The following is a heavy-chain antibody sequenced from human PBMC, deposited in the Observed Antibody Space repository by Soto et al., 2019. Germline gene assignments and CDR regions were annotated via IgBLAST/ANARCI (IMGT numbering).Heavy chain of an antibody. CDR2: IIPIFGTA. J-gene: IGHJ4*02. V-gene: IGHV1-69*12. CDR3: ASHYDSSGYYYRGLDY. Sequence: QVQLVQSGAEVRKSGSSVKVSCKASGGTFSSYAISWVRQAPGQGLVWMGGIIPIFGTADYAQKFQGRVTITADESTSTAYMELSSLRSEDTAVYYCASHYDSSGYYYRGLDYWGQGTLVTVSS. D-gene: IGHD3-22*01. CDR1: GGTFSSYA.